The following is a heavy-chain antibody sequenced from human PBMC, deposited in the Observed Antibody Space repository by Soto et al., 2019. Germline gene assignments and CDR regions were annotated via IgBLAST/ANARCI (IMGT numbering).Heavy chain of an antibody. V-gene: IGHV3-33*01. CDR1: GFTFSSYG. CDR3: ARVKYSGTTDAFDI. D-gene: IGHD6-6*01. J-gene: IGHJ3*02. Sequence: GGSLRLSCAASGFTFSSYGMHWVRQAPGKGLEWVAVIWYDGSNKYYADSVKGRFTISRDNSKNTLYLQMNSLRAEDTAVYYCARVKYSGTTDAFDIWGQGTMVT. CDR2: IWYDGSNK.